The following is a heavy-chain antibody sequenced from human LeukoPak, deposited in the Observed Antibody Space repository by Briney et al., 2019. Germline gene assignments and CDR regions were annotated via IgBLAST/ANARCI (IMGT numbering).Heavy chain of an antibody. J-gene: IGHJ4*02. CDR3: AKRGVVIRVILVGFHKEAYYFDS. Sequence: GGSLRLSCAVSGITLSNYGMSWVRQAPGKGLEWVAGISDSGGRTNYADSVKGRFTISRGNPKNTLYLQMNSLRAEDTAVYFCAKRGVVIRVILVGFHKEAYYFDSWGQGALVTVSS. CDR1: GITLSNYG. V-gene: IGHV3-23*01. CDR2: ISDSGGRT. D-gene: IGHD3-22*01.